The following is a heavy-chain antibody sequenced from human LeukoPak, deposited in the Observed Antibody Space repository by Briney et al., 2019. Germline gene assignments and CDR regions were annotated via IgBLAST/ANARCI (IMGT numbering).Heavy chain of an antibody. CDR3: ARDSGYSYGTRIYYYYYYMDV. CDR2: ISYDGNNK. J-gene: IGHJ6*03. CDR1: GFTFSSYA. Sequence: GGSLRLSCAASGFTFSSYAMHWVRQAPGKGLEWVAVISYDGNNKYYADSVKGRFTISRDNSKNTLYLQMNSLRAEDTAVYYCARDSGYSYGTRIYYYYYYMDVWGKGTTVTVSS. V-gene: IGHV3-30*04. D-gene: IGHD5-18*01.